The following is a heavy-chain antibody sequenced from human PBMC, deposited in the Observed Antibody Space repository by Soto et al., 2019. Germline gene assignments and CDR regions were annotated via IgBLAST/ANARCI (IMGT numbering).Heavy chain of an antibody. CDR3: ARSWELINWFDP. CDR2: INAGNGNT. J-gene: IGHJ5*02. V-gene: IGHV1-3*01. Sequence: ASVKVSCKACGYTFTSFAMHWVGQAPGQRLEWMGWINAGNGNTKYSQKFQGRVTITRDTSASTAYMELSSLRSEDTAVYYCARSWELINWFDPWGQGTLVTVSS. D-gene: IGHD1-26*01. CDR1: GYTFTSFA.